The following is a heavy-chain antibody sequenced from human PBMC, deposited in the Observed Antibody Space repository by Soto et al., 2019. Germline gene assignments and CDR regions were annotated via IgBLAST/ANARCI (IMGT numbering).Heavy chain of an antibody. J-gene: IGHJ4*02. D-gene: IGHD6-19*01. CDR3: ARCKGIGWYESSDY. Sequence: EVQLVESGGGLIQPGESLRLSCAASGFTVSISYMSWVRQAPGKGLEWVSTIYRDGSTYYADSVEGRFTTSRDNSKNTLYLQMNSLRAEDTATYYCARCKGIGWYESSDYWGQGTLVTVSS. V-gene: IGHV3-53*01. CDR1: GFTVSISY. CDR2: IYRDGST.